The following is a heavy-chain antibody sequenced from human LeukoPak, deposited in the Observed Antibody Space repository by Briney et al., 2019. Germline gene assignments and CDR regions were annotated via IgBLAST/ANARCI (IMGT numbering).Heavy chain of an antibody. CDR1: GFIFSSYA. CDR2: ISGSGGIT. CDR3: AKEGVYCSGGNCLFNWLDP. D-gene: IGHD2-15*01. Sequence: PGGSLRLSCAASGFIFSSYAMSWVRQAPGKGLEWVSAISGSGGITVYADSVKGRFTISRDNSKNMLYLQMSSLRDEDTAVYYCAKEGVYCSGGNCLFNWLDPWGHGTLVTVSS. V-gene: IGHV3-23*01. J-gene: IGHJ5*02.